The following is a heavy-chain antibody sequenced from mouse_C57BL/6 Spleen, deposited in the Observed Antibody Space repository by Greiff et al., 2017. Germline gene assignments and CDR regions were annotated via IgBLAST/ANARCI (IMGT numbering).Heavy chain of an antibody. CDR3: AKGGSTMITFDY. CDR1: GYTFTDYN. Sequence: VQLQQSGPELVKPGASVKMSCKASGYTFTDYNMHWVKQSHGKSLEWIGYINPNNGGTSYNQKFKGKATLTVNKSSSTAYMELRSLTSEDSAVYYCAKGGSTMITFDYWGQGTTLTVSS. J-gene: IGHJ2*01. D-gene: IGHD2-4*01. CDR2: INPNNGGT. V-gene: IGHV1-22*01.